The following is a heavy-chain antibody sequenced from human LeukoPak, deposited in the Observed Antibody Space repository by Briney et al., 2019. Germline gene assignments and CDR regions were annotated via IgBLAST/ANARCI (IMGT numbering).Heavy chain of an antibody. D-gene: IGHD4-11*01. Sequence: GGSLRLSCAASGFTFGTSAMTWVRQAPGKGLEWVSSISGSGNVIYDSDSVKGRFSISRDNPKGTLYLQMNSLRAEDTAVYYCAKLTTSWGQGTLVTVSS. CDR2: ISGSGNVI. CDR3: AKLTTS. V-gene: IGHV3-23*01. J-gene: IGHJ4*02. CDR1: GFTFGTSA.